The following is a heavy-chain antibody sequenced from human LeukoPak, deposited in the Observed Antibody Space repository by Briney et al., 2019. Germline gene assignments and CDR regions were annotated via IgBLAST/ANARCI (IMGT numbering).Heavy chain of an antibody. V-gene: IGHV1-3*01. Sequence: ASVKVSCKASGYTFTDYAVHWVRQAPGQRLEWLGWIFVGNGNIKYSQKFQGRVTITGDTSASTAYMELSSLRSEDTAVYYCARAGDYDFWSGYPRYMDVWGKGTTVTVSS. CDR3: ARAGDYDFWSGYPRYMDV. CDR1: GYTFTDYA. CDR2: IFVGNGNI. J-gene: IGHJ6*03. D-gene: IGHD3-3*01.